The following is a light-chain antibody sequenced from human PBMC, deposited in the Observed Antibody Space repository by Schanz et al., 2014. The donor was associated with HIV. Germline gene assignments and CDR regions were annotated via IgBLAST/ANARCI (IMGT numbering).Light chain of an antibody. V-gene: IGLV2-14*02. CDR3: GSYTSSSALYV. Sequence: QSALTQPASVSGSPGQSITISCTGTSSDVGSYNLVSWYQQHPGKAPKLMIYEVTKRPSGVPDRFSGSKSGNTASLTVSGLQADDEADYYCGSYTSSSALYVFGSGTKLTVL. CDR1: SSDVGSYNL. CDR2: EVT. J-gene: IGLJ1*01.